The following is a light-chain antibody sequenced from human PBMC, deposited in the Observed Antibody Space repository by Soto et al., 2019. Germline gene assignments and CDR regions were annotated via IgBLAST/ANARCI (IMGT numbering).Light chain of an antibody. Sequence: EIMLTQSPGTLSLSPGERSTLSCRASPSVSSSYLAWYQQKPGQAPRLLIYDASNRATGIPDRFSGSGSGTDFTLTISRLEPEDFAVYYCQHFGSSSPITFGQGTRLDIK. CDR2: DAS. J-gene: IGKJ5*01. V-gene: IGKV3-20*01. CDR1: PSVSSSY. CDR3: QHFGSSSPIT.